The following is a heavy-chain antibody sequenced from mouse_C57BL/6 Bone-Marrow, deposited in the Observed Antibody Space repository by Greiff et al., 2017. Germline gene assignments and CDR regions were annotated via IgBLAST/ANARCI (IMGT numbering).Heavy chain of an antibody. CDR3: AGKYAMDY. J-gene: IGHJ4*01. CDR1: GFTFSDYG. CDR2: ISSGSSTI. V-gene: IGHV5-17*01. Sequence: DVKLVESGGGLVKPGGSLKLSCAASGFTFSDYGMHWVRQAPEKGLEWVAYISSGSSTIYYADTVKGRCTISRDNAKNTLFLQMTSLRSEDTAMYYCAGKYAMDYWGQGTSVTVSS.